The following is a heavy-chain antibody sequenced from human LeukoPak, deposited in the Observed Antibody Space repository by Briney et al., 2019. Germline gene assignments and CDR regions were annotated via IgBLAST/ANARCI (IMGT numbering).Heavy chain of an antibody. V-gene: IGHV4-4*07. CDR1: SGSMNSFY. CDR2: IYGTGTT. CDR3: ARESGLDYYESSGYFPFDI. J-gene: IGHJ4*02. D-gene: IGHD3-22*01. Sequence: SETLSLTCTVSSGSMNSFYWNWIRQPAGKGPEWIGRIYGTGTTNYNPSLKSRVSMSMETSKNPFSLRLTAVTAADTAVYYCARESGLDYYESSGYFPFDIWGQGTLVTVSS.